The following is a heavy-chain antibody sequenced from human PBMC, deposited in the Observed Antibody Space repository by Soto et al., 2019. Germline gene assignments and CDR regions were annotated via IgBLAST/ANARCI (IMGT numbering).Heavy chain of an antibody. CDR1: GFTFSSYG. CDR2: ISYDGSNK. J-gene: IGHJ4*02. CDR3: AKGSTAMTYFDY. D-gene: IGHD5-18*01. V-gene: IGHV3-30*18. Sequence: QVQLVESGGGVVQPGRSLRLSCAASGFTFSSYGMHWVRQAPGKGLEWVAVISYDGSNKYYADSVKGRFTISRDNSKNTLYLQMNSLRAEDTGVYYCAKGSTAMTYFDYWGQGTLGNGSS.